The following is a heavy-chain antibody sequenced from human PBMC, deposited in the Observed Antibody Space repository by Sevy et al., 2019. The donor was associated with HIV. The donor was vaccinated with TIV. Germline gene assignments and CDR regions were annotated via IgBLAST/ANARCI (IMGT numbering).Heavy chain of an antibody. CDR1: GFAFSDHY. D-gene: IGHD2-21*01. V-gene: IGHV3-72*01. J-gene: IGHJ6*03. CDR3: VRGPNCGVGGCQQISPYCLDV. CDR2: IRNRPNRYTT. Sequence: GGSLRLSCAASGFAFSDHYVDWIRQAPGKGLEWVGSIRNRPNRYTTEYAASVEGRFTISRDDSRHSLYLKMNSLKTEDSAVYYCVRGPNCGVGGCQQISPYCLDVWGIGATVTVSS.